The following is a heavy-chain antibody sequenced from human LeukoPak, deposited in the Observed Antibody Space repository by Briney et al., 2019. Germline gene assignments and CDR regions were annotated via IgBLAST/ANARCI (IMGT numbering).Heavy chain of an antibody. CDR2: IYYSGST. D-gene: IGHD3-9*01. J-gene: IGHJ5*02. V-gene: IGHV4-59*01. Sequence: PSETLSLTCTVSGGSISSYYWSWIRQPPGKGLEWIGYIYYSGSTNYNPSLKSRVTISVDTSKNQFSLKLSSVTAADTAVYYCARYSHDILTGYPKGWFDPWGQGTLVTVSS. CDR1: GGSISSYY. CDR3: ARYSHDILTGYPKGWFDP.